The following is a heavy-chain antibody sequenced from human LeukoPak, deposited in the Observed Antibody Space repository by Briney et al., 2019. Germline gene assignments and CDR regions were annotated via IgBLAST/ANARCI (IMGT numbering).Heavy chain of an antibody. CDR2: IYYSGST. D-gene: IGHD2-21*02. CDR3: ARQGRDMVVVVTATIDY. CDR1: GGSISSSSYY. J-gene: IGHJ4*02. Sequence: SETLSLTCTVSGGSISSSSYYWGWIRQPPGKGLEWIGSIYYSGSTYYNPSLKSRVTISVDTSKNQLSLKLSSVTAADTAVYYCARQGRDMVVVVTATIDYWSQGTLVTVPS. V-gene: IGHV4-39*01.